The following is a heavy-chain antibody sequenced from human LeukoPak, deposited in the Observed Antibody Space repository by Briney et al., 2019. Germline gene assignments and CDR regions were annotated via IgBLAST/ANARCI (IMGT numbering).Heavy chain of an antibody. D-gene: IGHD3-9*01. J-gene: IGHJ6*02. Sequence: ASVKVSCKASGYTFSSYGISWVRQAPGRGLEWMGWISGYNGDTSYVEKFQGRVTMTTDISTSTAYMELRSLRSDDTAVYYCAKEGDILTGYYTPTSYGMDVWGQGTTVTVSS. CDR1: GYTFSSYG. CDR2: ISGYNGDT. CDR3: AKEGDILTGYYTPTSYGMDV. V-gene: IGHV1-18*01.